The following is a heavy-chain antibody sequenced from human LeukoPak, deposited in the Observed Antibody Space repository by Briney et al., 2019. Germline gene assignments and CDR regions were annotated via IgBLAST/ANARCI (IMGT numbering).Heavy chain of an antibody. CDR3: ARDGPAYSFEY. V-gene: IGHV3-48*03. J-gene: IGHJ4*02. D-gene: IGHD2-21*01. Sequence: GGSLRLSCAASGFIFSTYEMHWVRQAPGKGLEWVSYISTSGSTIYYADSVKGRFTFSRDNARNSPFLQMNRLRAEDTAVYYCARDGPAYSFEYWGQGTLVTVSS. CDR1: GFIFSTYE. CDR2: ISTSGSTI.